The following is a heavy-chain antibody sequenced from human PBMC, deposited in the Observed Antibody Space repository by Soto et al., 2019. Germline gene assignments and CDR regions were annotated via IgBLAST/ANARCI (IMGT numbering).Heavy chain of an antibody. CDR3: ATNIPLN. CDR1: GFTFTSYW. J-gene: IGHJ4*02. V-gene: IGHV3-74*03. CDR2: INSDGSTT. Sequence: GGSLRLSCAASGFTFTSYWMHWVRQAPGRGLVWVSRINSDGSTTSYAGSVKGRFTISRDNAKNTVYLQMNSLRAEDTAVYYCATNIPLNWGQGTLVTVSS. D-gene: IGHD2-2*02.